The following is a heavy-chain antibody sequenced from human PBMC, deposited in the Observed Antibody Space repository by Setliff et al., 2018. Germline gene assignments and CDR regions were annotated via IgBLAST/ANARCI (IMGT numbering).Heavy chain of an antibody. Sequence: LSLTCAVSGYSISSGYYWGWIRQPPGKGLEWIGSIYHSGSTYYNPSLKSRVTISVDTSKNQFSLKLSSVTAADTAVYYCARDPLTTNRRRAFDIWGQGTMVTVSS. CDR3: ARDPLTTNRRRAFDI. CDR1: GYSISSGYY. CDR2: IYHSGST. D-gene: IGHD4-17*01. V-gene: IGHV4-38-2*02. J-gene: IGHJ3*02.